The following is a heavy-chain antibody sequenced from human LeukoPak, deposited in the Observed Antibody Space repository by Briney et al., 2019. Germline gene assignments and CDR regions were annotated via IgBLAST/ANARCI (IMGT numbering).Heavy chain of an antibody. CDR1: GGSFSGYY. V-gene: IGHV4-34*01. CDR3: ARVYYDYVWGSYRYGVFDY. J-gene: IGHJ4*02. Sequence: PSETLSLTCAVYGGSFSGYYWSWIRQPPGKGLEWIGEINHSGSTNYNPSLKSRVTISVDTSKNQFSLKLSSVTAADTAVYYCARVYYDYVWGSYRYGVFDYWGQGTLVTVSS. D-gene: IGHD3-16*02. CDR2: INHSGST.